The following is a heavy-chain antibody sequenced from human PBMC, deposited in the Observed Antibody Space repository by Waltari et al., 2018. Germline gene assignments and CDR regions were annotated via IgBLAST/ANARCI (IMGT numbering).Heavy chain of an antibody. CDR1: GYSISSGYY. CDR3: ASLWYNWAFDY. CDR2: IYHSGGT. D-gene: IGHD1-1*01. J-gene: IGHJ4*02. Sequence: QVQLQESGPGLVKPSETLSLTCAVSGYSISSGYYWGWIRQPPGKGLEWLGSIYHSGGTYYTPSLKSRVTISVDTSKNQFSLKLSSVTAADTAVYYCASLWYNWAFDYWGQGTLVTVSS. V-gene: IGHV4-38-2*01.